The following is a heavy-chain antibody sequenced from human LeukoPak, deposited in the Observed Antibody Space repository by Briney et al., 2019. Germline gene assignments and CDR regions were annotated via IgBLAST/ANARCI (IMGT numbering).Heavy chain of an antibody. Sequence: SETLSLTCAVYGGSFSGYYWSWIRQPPEKGLEWIGEINHSGSTNYNPSLKSRVTISVDTSKNQFSLKLSSVTAADTAVYYCARGLDGIVGATGGYFDYWGQGTLVTVSS. CDR1: GGSFSGYY. CDR2: INHSGST. V-gene: IGHV4-34*01. J-gene: IGHJ4*02. D-gene: IGHD1-26*01. CDR3: ARGLDGIVGATGGYFDY.